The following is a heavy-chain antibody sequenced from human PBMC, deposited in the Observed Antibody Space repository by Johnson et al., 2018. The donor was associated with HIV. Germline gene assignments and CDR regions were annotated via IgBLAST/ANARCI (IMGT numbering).Heavy chain of an antibody. CDR1: GFTFSNYA. CDR3: ARGDSSGWDAFDI. CDR2: ISYDGSNK. J-gene: IGHJ3*02. Sequence: QLVESGGGVVQPGRSLRLSCAASGFTFSNYAMHWVRQTPGKGLEWVAVISYDGSNKYYADSVKGRFTISRDNSKNTLYLQMNSLRAEDTAVYYCARGDSSGWDAFDIWGQGTMVTVSS. V-gene: IGHV3-30*14. D-gene: IGHD6-19*01.